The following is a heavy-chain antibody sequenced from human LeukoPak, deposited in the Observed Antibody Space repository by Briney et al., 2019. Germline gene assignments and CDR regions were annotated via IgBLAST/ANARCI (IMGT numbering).Heavy chain of an antibody. CDR1: AYTLSNYG. V-gene: IGHV1-18*01. CDR3: ASVTGFDAFDI. CDR2: ISPYHGIT. Sequence: ASVKVSCKASAYTLSNYGITWVRQAPGQGLEWMGCISPYHGITNYAQKFQSRVTVTTDTSSTTAYMELRSLRSDDTALYYCASVTGFDAFDIWGQGTMVTVSS. D-gene: IGHD1-20*01. J-gene: IGHJ3*02.